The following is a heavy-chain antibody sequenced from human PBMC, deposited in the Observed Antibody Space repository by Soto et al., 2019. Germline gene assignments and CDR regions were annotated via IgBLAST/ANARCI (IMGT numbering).Heavy chain of an antibody. CDR1: GGTFSSYA. CDR2: IIPIFGTA. CDR3: ARDSVRYCRDGVCYQGYYYFAMDA. V-gene: IGHV1-69*13. Sequence: SVKVSCKASGGTFSSYAISWVRQAPGQGLEWMGGIIPIFGTANYAQKFQGRVTITADESTSTAYMELSSLRSEDTAVYYCARDSVRYCRDGVCYQGYYYFAMDAWGQGTTVTVSS. J-gene: IGHJ6*02. D-gene: IGHD2-8*01.